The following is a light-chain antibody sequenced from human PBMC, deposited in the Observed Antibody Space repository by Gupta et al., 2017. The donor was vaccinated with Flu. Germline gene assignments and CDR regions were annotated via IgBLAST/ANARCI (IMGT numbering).Light chain of an antibody. CDR3: QQYGSSPRA. Sequence: EIVLTQSPGTLSLSPGERATLSCRASQNISSSYLAWYQQKPGQAPRLRIYGTSSRAAGIPDRFSGSGSGTDFTLTISRLEPEDFAVYYCQQYGSSPRAFGQGTKVEIK. J-gene: IGKJ1*01. CDR1: QNISSSY. CDR2: GTS. V-gene: IGKV3-20*01.